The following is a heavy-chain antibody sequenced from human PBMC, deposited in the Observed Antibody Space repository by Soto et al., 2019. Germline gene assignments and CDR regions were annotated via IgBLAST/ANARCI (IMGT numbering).Heavy chain of an antibody. J-gene: IGHJ4*02. CDR1: GGSISSGGYY. D-gene: IGHD6-13*01. Sequence: QVQLQESGPGLVKPSQTLSLTCTVSGGSISSGGYYWSWIRQHPGKGLEWIGYIYYSGSTYYNPSLKSRVTLSVDTSKNQFSLKLSSVTAADTAVYYCARGGARGQQLVLDYWGQGTLVTVSS. CDR2: IYYSGST. CDR3: ARGGARGQQLVLDY. V-gene: IGHV4-31*03.